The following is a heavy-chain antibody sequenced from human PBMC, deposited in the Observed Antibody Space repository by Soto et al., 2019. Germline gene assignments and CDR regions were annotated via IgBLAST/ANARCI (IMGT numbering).Heavy chain of an antibody. J-gene: IGHJ4*02. CDR3: AKGAYFGSGSFDY. CDR2: ISGRGGSK. CDR1: GFTFSSYA. Sequence: EVQLLESGGGFVQPGGSLRLSCAASGFTFSSYAMSWVRQAPGKGLEWVSGISGRGGSKYYVDSVKGRFTISRDKSKNTLYLQMNSLRDEDTAIYYCAKGAYFGSGSFDYWGQGTLVTVSS. D-gene: IGHD3-10*01. V-gene: IGHV3-23*01.